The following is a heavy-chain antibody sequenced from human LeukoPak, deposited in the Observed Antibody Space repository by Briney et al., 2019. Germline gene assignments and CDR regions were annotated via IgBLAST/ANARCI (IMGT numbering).Heavy chain of an antibody. J-gene: IGHJ4*02. CDR2: IYYSGNT. V-gene: IGHV4-31*03. D-gene: IGHD3-10*01. CDR1: GGSISSGGHY. CDR3: VRDRELNY. Sequence: SQTLSLTCTVSGGSISSGGHYWSWIRQHPGKGLEWIGYIYYSGNTDYNPSLKSRLSMSIDTSKNQFSLKLTSVTAADTAVYYCVRDRELNYWGQGILVTVSS.